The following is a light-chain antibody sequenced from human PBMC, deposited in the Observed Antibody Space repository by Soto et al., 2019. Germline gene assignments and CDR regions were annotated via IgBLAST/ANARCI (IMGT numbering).Light chain of an antibody. V-gene: IGKV3-15*01. CDR1: QSVNSN. J-gene: IGKJ1*01. CDR3: RQTNSLPRT. CDR2: GAS. Sequence: ETEVKNSPGTVSVTLEERATXSCLACQSVNSNLAWYQQNLGQADRVIIRGASMRATGITGRLSLSGSETEFILTICSCQPEDCVTDYCRQTNSLPRTFSQVAKVDIK.